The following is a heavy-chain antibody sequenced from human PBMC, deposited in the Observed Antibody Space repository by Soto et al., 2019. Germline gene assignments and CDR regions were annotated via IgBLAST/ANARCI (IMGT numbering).Heavy chain of an antibody. J-gene: IGHJ4*02. CDR2: ISSSSSTI. D-gene: IGHD2-2*01. Sequence: GGSLRLSCAASGFTFSSYSMNWVRQAPGKGLEWVSYISSSSSTIYYADSVKGRFTISRDNAKNSLYLQMNSLRAEDTAVYYCARDFHYCSSTSCYQNFDYWGQGTLVTVSS. V-gene: IGHV3-48*01. CDR1: GFTFSSYS. CDR3: ARDFHYCSSTSCYQNFDY.